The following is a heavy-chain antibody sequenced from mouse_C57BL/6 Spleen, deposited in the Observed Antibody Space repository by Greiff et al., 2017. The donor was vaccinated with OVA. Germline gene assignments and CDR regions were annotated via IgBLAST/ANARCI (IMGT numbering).Heavy chain of an antibody. Sequence: QVQLQQPGAELVKPGASVKLSCKASGYTFTSYWITWVKQGPGQGLEWIGDIYPGSGSTNDNEKFKGNATLTVDKSSTTAYMQRSSLTSEDSAVYYCARSAYSDYVDYWGQGTSVTVSS. CDR1: GYTFTSYW. J-gene: IGHJ4*01. CDR3: ARSAYSDYVDY. CDR2: IYPGSGST. V-gene: IGHV1-55*01. D-gene: IGHD2-13*01.